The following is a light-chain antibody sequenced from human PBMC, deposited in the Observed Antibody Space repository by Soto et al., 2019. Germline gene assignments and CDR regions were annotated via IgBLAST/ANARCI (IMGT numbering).Light chain of an antibody. V-gene: IGLV2-14*01. CDR3: SSYTSSSTLFDV. J-gene: IGLJ1*01. CDR2: DVS. Sequence: QSVLTQPASVSGSPGQSITISCTGTSSDVGGYNYVSWYQQHPGKATKLMIYDVSNRPSGVSNRFSGSKSGNTASLTISGLQAEDGADYYCSSYTSSSTLFDVFGTGTKVTVL. CDR1: SSDVGGYNY.